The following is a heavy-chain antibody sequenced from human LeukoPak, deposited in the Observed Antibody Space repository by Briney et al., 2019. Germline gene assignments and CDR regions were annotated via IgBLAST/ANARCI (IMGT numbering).Heavy chain of an antibody. Sequence: SVKVSCKASGGTFSSYAISWVRQAPGQGLEWMGGIIPIFGTANYAQKFQGRVTITTDESTSTAYMELSSLRSEDTAMYYCAGGADSAAIGPLDAFDIWGQGTMVTVSS. J-gene: IGHJ3*02. CDR3: AGGADSAAIGPLDAFDI. CDR2: IIPIFGTA. CDR1: GGTFSSYA. V-gene: IGHV1-69*05. D-gene: IGHD2-2*02.